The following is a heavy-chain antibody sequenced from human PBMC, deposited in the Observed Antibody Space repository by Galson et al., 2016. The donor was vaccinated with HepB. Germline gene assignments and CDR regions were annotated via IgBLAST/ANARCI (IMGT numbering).Heavy chain of an antibody. Sequence: QTGAEVKEPGESLRISCQGSGYRLTDYWITWVRQVPGKGLQWMGRIDPDDSYTNYNPSFQGHVTISVDKSINTAYLQWSTLKASDTAIYYCARALEYGSRNYYDYYAMDVWGPGTTVIVSS. CDR2: IDPDDSYT. D-gene: IGHD4-17*01. J-gene: IGHJ6*02. V-gene: IGHV5-10-1*01. CDR1: GYRLTDYW. CDR3: ARALEYGSRNYYDYYAMDV.